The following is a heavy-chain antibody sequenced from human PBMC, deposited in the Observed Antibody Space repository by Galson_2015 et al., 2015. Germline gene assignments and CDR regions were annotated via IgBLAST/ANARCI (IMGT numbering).Heavy chain of an antibody. CDR3: ASSSDGVVDTPRFDY. D-gene: IGHD5-18*01. CDR1: GDSVSSNSAA. CDR2: TYYRSKWYN. J-gene: IGHJ4*02. V-gene: IGHV6-1*01. Sequence: CAISGDSVSSNSAAWNWIRQSPSRGLEWLGRTYYRSKWYNDYAVSVKSRITINPDTSKNQFSLQLNSVTPEDTAVYYCASSSDGVVDTPRFDYWGQGTLVTVSS.